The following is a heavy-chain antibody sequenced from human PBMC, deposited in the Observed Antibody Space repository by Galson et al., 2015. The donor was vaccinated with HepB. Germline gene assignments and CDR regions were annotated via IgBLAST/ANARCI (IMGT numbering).Heavy chain of an antibody. J-gene: IGHJ6*03. CDR3: ARDPSYCSSTSCYYLYYYMDV. CDR2: ISYDGRNQ. CDR1: GFSFSTYA. V-gene: IGHV3-30*04. D-gene: IGHD2-2*01. Sequence: SLRLSCAGSGFSFSTYAIHWVRQAPGKGLEWVTVISYDGRNQYYADSVKGRFTISRDNSKNTLFLQMNSLRAEDTAVYYCARDPSYCSSTSCYYLYYYMDVWGKGTTVAVSS.